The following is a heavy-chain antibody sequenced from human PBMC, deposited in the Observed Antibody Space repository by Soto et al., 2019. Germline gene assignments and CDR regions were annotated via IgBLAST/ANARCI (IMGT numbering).Heavy chain of an antibody. CDR3: ARVGLGYCSSNSCQPRAAADY. J-gene: IGHJ4*02. CDR1: GYTFTGYY. D-gene: IGHD2-2*01. Sequence: ASVKVSCKASGYTFTGYYMHWVRQAPGQGLEWMGWINPNSGGTNYAQKFQGRVTMTRDTSISTAYMELSRLRSDDTAVYYCARVGLGYCSSNSCQPRAAADYWGQGTLVTVSS. CDR2: INPNSGGT. V-gene: IGHV1-2*02.